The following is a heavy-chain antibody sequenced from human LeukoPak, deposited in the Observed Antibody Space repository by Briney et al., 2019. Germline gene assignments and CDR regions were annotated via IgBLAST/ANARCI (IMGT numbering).Heavy chain of an antibody. CDR3: ARVRGSGWYSDY. Sequence: GGSLRLSCAASGFTFSSYSMNWVRQAPGKGLEWVSSISSSSSYIYYADSVKGRFTISRDNAKNSLYLQMDSLRAEDTAVFYCARVRGSGWYSDYWGQGTLVTVSS. V-gene: IGHV3-21*01. CDR2: ISSSSSYI. CDR1: GFTFSSYS. D-gene: IGHD6-19*01. J-gene: IGHJ4*02.